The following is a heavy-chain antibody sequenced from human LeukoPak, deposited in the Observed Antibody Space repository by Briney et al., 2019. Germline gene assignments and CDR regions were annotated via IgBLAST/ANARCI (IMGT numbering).Heavy chain of an antibody. J-gene: IGHJ4*02. CDR3: ARVLNSSGYYLRD. CDR1: GGCISSSSYY. D-gene: IGHD3-22*01. V-gene: IGHV4-39*07. CDR2: IYYSGST. Sequence: PSETLSLTCTVSGGCISSSSYYWGWIRQPPGKGLEWIGSIYYSGSTYYNPSLKSRVTISVDTSKNQFSLKLSSVTAADTAVYYCARVLNSSGYYLRDWGQGTLVTVSS.